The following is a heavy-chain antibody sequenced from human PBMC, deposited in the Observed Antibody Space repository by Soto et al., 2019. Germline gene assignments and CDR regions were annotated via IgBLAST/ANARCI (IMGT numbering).Heavy chain of an antibody. J-gene: IGHJ4*02. Sequence: QVQLVESGGGLVKPGGSLRLSCATSGFIFSDYYMHWIRQAPGKGLEWISYISGNGRIIQYADSAKGRFTISRDNAQNSLYLQRNSLRAEDTALYFCARDFDAASRTDVDYWGQGSLVTVSS. CDR1: GFIFSDYY. CDR2: ISGNGRII. D-gene: IGHD2-15*01. V-gene: IGHV3-11*01. CDR3: ARDFDAASRTDVDY.